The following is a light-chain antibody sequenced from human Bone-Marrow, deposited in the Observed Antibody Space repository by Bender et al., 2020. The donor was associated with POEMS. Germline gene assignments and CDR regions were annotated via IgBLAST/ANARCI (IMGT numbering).Light chain of an antibody. Sequence: QSALTQPASVSGSPGQSITISCTGTYSDVGGYNYVSWYQQHPGKGPTLLIYGVNNRPSGVSNRFSGSKSDTTASLTISGLHAEDEAGYYCSSPATGSTLVFGGGTKVTVL. J-gene: IGLJ2*01. CDR3: SSPATGSTLV. CDR1: YSDVGGYNY. CDR2: GVN. V-gene: IGLV2-14*01.